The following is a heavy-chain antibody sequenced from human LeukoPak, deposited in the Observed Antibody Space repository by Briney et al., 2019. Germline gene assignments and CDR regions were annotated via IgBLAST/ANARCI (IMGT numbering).Heavy chain of an antibody. CDR2: INPNSGGT. Sequence: ASVKVSCKASGYTFTGYYMHWVRQAPGQGLEWMGWINPNSGGTNYAQKFQGRVTMTRDTSISTAYMELSRLRSDDTAVYYYARGGRYSSGWSGNWYFDLWGRGTLVTVSS. J-gene: IGHJ2*01. CDR1: GYTFTGYY. D-gene: IGHD6-19*01. V-gene: IGHV1-2*02. CDR3: ARGGRYSSGWSGNWYFDL.